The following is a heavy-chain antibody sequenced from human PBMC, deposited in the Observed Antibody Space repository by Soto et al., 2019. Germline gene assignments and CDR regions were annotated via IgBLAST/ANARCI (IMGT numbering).Heavy chain of an antibody. CDR3: ARSNPYCGGDRYSTARDY. V-gene: IGHV4-34*01. D-gene: IGHD2-21*01. Sequence: PSETLSLTCAVYGGSFSGYYWSWIRQPPGKGLEWIGEINHSGSTNYNPSLKSRVTISVDTSKNQFSLKLSSVTAADTAVYYCARSNPYCGGDRYSTARDYWGQGTLVTVSS. CDR2: INHSGST. CDR1: GGSFSGYY. J-gene: IGHJ4*02.